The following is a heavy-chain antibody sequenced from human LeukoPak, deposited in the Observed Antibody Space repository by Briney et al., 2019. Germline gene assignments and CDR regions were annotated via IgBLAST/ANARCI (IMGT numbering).Heavy chain of an antibody. CDR3: ATLRRSGWYIGD. D-gene: IGHD6-19*01. V-gene: IGHV1-2*02. Sequence: AAVKLSCKASGFTFSDFYMHWVRQALGQPLKWMGWINPYSGGTNYAEKFQGRVTMTRDTSITTAYMELSSLRSDDTAMYYCATLRRSGWYIGDWGQGTLVTVSA. CDR2: INPYSGGT. J-gene: IGHJ4*02. CDR1: GFTFSDFY.